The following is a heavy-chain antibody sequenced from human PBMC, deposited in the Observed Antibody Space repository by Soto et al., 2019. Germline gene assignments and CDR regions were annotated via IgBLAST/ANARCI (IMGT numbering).Heavy chain of an antibody. D-gene: IGHD3-22*01. J-gene: IGHJ6*02. CDR1: GGTFSSYA. CDR3: ARCGIYYYYDSSGYYYPLGV. Sequence: SVKVSCKASGGTFSSYAISWVRQAPGQGLEWMGGIIPIFGTANYAQKFQGRVTITADESTSTAYMELSSLRSEDTAVYYCARCGIYYYYDSSGYYYPLGVWGQGTTVTVSS. CDR2: IIPIFGTA. V-gene: IGHV1-69*13.